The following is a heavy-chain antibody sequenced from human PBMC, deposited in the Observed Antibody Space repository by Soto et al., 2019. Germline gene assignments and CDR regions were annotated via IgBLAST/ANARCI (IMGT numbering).Heavy chain of an antibody. Sequence: QLQLQESGSGLVKPSQTLSLTCAVSGGSVSSGCYSWSWIRQPPGKGLEWIGYIYHSGRTSYNPSLKSRVPISVARCQKRSSLKLSALAGRDTALYYCTTVRDYWGQGPRVTVSS. J-gene: IGHJ4*02. V-gene: IGHV4-30-2*01. CDR1: GGSVSSGCYS. CDR2: IYHSGRT. CDR3: TTVRDY.